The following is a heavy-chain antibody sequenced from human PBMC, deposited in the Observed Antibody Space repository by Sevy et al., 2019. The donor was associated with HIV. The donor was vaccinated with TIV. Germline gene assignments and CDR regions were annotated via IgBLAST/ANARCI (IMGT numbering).Heavy chain of an antibody. CDR2: IDPSDSYT. J-gene: IGHJ5*02. Sequence: GESLKISCKGSGYSFTSYWISWVRQMPGKGLEWMGRIDPSDSYTNYSPSFQGHVTISADKSISTAYLQWSSLKASDTAMYYSARHLSCSSTSCYRFDPWGQGTLVTVSS. CDR1: GYSFTSYW. CDR3: ARHLSCSSTSCYRFDP. V-gene: IGHV5-10-1*01. D-gene: IGHD2-2*02.